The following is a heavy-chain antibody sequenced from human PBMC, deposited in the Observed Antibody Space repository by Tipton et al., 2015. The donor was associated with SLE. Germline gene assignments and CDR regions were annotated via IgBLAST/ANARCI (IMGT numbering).Heavy chain of an antibody. Sequence: TLSLTCTVSGGSISSSSYYWGWIRQPPGKGLEWIGNIYYSGSTYYNPSLKSRVTISVDTSKNQFSLKLSSVTAVDTAVYYCARGGDYYDSSGVDAFDIWGQGTMVTVSS. D-gene: IGHD3-22*01. V-gene: IGHV4-39*07. CDR3: ARGGDYYDSSGVDAFDI. CDR1: GGSISSSSYY. J-gene: IGHJ3*02. CDR2: IYYSGST.